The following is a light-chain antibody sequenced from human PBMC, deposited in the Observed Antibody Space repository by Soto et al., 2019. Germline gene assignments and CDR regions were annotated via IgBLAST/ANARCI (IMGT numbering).Light chain of an antibody. CDR3: CSYAGSYIYV. J-gene: IGLJ1*01. Sequence: QSALTQPRSVSGSPGQSVTISCTGTSSDVGGYNYVSWYQQHPGKAPKLMIYDVSKRPSGVPDRFSGSKSGNTASLTISGPPGEGGAYYYCCSYAGSYIYVFGTGTKLTVL. CDR2: DVS. CDR1: SSDVGGYNY. V-gene: IGLV2-11*01.